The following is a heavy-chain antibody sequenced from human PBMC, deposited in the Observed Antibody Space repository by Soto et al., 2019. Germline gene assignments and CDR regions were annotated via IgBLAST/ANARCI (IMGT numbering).Heavy chain of an antibody. D-gene: IGHD2-15*01. CDR2: IIPILGIA. CDR3: VLVVAATSDAFDI. CDR1: GGTFSSYT. V-gene: IGHV1-69*02. Sequence: QVQLVQSGAEVKKPGSSVKVSCKASGGTFSSYTISWVRQAPGQGLEWMGRIIPILGIANYAQKFQGRVTITEDKSTSTAYMELSSLRSEDTAVYYCVLVVAATSDAFDIWGQGTMVTVSS. J-gene: IGHJ3*02.